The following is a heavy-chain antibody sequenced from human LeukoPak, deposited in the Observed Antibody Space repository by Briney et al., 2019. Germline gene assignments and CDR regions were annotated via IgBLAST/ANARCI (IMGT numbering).Heavy chain of an antibody. V-gene: IGHV1-69*13. J-gene: IGHJ4*02. D-gene: IGHD6-19*01. Sequence: SVRVSCKASGGTFSSYAISWVRQAPGQGLEWMGGIIPIFGTANYAQKFQGRVTITADESTSTAYMELSSLRSEDTAVYYCARVFLPSRWYDYWGKGTLVTVSS. CDR2: IIPIFGTA. CDR3: ARVFLPSRWYDY. CDR1: GGTFSSYA.